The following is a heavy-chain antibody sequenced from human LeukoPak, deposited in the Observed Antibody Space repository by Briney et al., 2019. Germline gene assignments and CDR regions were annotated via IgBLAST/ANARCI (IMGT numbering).Heavy chain of an antibody. CDR1: GYTFTGYY. V-gene: IGHV1-2*02. CDR2: INPNSGGT. CDR3: ARDRGYCSSTSCSPNWFDP. J-gene: IGHJ5*02. Sequence: GASVKVSCKASGYTFTGYYMHWVRQAPGQGLEWMGWINPNSGGTNYAQKFQGRVTMTRDTSISTAYMELSRLRSDDTAVYYCARDRGYCSSTSCSPNWFDPWGQGTLVTVSS. D-gene: IGHD2-2*03.